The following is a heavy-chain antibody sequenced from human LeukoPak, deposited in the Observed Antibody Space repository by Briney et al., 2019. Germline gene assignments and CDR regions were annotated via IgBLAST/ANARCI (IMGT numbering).Heavy chain of an antibody. Sequence: GASVKVSCKASGYTFTSYGISWVRQAPGQGLEWMGWIHIYRGNTNYAQKFQGRVTMTTDTSTSTVYMEVRGLRSDDTAMYYYARDAGITVADSFDPWGQGTLVTVSS. D-gene: IGHD6-13*01. CDR2: IHIYRGNT. J-gene: IGHJ5*02. V-gene: IGHV1-18*01. CDR3: ARDAGITVADSFDP. CDR1: GYTFTSYG.